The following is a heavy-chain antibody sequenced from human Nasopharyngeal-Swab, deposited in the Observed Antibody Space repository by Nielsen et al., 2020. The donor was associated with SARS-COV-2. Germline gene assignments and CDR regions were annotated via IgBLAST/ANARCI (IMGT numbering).Heavy chain of an antibody. CDR3: ARDRYYYGSGSLDY. V-gene: IGHV3-33*01. D-gene: IGHD3-10*01. J-gene: IGHJ4*02. Sequence: GGLLRLSCAAPGFNFNSYGMHWVRQAPGKGLEWVAVMWYDGSSKKSGNSVKGRFTISRDNSKKTLYLQMNSLRAEDTAVYYCARDRYYYGSGSLDYWGQGTLVTVSS. CDR2: MWYDGSSK. CDR1: GFNFNSYG.